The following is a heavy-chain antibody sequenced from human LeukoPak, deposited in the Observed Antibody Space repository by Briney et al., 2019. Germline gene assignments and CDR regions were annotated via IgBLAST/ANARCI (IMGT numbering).Heavy chain of an antibody. Sequence: SETLSLTCTVPGGSISSSSYYWGWIRQPPGKGLEWIGSIYYSVSTYYNTFLKSQFTMSVDTSKSQFSLKRSSVTAADTAVYYCARESDYYGSGSYNDYYYYMDVWGKGTTVTVSS. CDR2: IYYSVST. D-gene: IGHD3-10*01. CDR1: GGSISSSSYY. J-gene: IGHJ6*03. V-gene: IGHV4-39*02. CDR3: ARESDYYGSGSYNDYYYYMDV.